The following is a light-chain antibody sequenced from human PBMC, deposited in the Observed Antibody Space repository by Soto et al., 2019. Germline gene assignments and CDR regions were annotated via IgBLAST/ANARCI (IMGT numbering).Light chain of an antibody. CDR2: GAS. V-gene: IGKV3-20*01. Sequence: EIVLTQSPGSLSLSPGEGATLSCRASQFVSSGYLAWYQQRPGQPPRVLIYGASRRATGIPDRFSGSGSGTDFTLTISRLEPEDSAVYYCQQYGSSPLTFGGGTKVEIK. CDR1: QFVSSGY. J-gene: IGKJ4*01. CDR3: QQYGSSPLT.